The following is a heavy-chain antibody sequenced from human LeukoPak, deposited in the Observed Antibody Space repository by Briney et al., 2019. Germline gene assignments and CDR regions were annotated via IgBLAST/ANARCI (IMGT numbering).Heavy chain of an antibody. J-gene: IGHJ4*02. CDR3: APPYYYRSRRYPY. Sequence: GGSLRLSCAASGFTFSDYWVSWVRQAAGKGGEWVANIKEDGSEKDYVDSVKGRFTISRDNAKNSLYLQLNSLRADDTAVYFCAPPYYYRSRRYPYWGQGTLVPVPS. CDR1: GFTFSDYW. CDR2: IKEDGSEK. D-gene: IGHD3-10*01. V-gene: IGHV3-7*01.